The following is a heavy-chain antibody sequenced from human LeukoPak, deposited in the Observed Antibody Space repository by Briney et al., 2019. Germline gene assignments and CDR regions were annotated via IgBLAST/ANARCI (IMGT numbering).Heavy chain of an antibody. CDR2: INPNSGGT. CDR3: ARVGNYYDSSGPLFDY. CDR1: GYTFTGYY. V-gene: IGHV1-2*02. J-gene: IGHJ4*02. D-gene: IGHD3-22*01. Sequence: ASVKVSCKASGYTFTGYYMHWVRQAPGQGLEWMGWINPNSGGTNYAQKFQGRVTMTRDTSISTAYMELSRLRSDDTAVYYCARVGNYYDSSGPLFDYWGQGTLVTVSS.